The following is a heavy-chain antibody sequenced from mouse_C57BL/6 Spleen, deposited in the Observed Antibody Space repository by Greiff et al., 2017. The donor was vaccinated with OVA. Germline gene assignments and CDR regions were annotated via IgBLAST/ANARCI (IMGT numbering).Heavy chain of an antibody. Sequence: QVQLQQPGAELVKPGASVKLSCKASGYTFTSYWMQWVKQRPGQGLEWIGKIDPSDSYTNYNHKFKGKATLTVDTSSSTAYMQLSSLTSEDSAVYYWARRESTMVTGAWFAYWGQGTLVTVSA. J-gene: IGHJ3*01. CDR3: ARRESTMVTGAWFAY. CDR2: IDPSDSYT. D-gene: IGHD2-2*01. V-gene: IGHV1-50*01. CDR1: GYTFTSYW.